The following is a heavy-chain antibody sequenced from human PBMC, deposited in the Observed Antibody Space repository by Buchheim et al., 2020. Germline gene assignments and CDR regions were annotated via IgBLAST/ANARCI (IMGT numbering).Heavy chain of an antibody. CDR2: INSDGSST. CDR1: GFTFSSYW. D-gene: IGHD2-2*01. CDR3: ATGALGYCTSTKCYGVGRYFDF. Sequence: EVQLVESGGGLVQPGGSLRLSCTASGFTFSSYWMHWVRQAPGKGLVWVSDINSDGSSTTYADSVKGRFTISRDNAKNTLYLQMNSLRAEDTAVYYCATGALGYCTSTKCYGVGRYFDFWGQGTL. V-gene: IGHV3-74*01. J-gene: IGHJ4*02.